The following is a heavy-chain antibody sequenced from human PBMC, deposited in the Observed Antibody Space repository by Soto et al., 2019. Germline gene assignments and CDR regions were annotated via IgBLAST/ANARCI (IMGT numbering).Heavy chain of an antibody. CDR3: ARLHYGSVTTAFDI. V-gene: IGHV1-69*12. Sequence: QVQLVQSGAEVKKPGSSVKVSCKASGGTFSSYAISWVRQAPGQGLEWMGGIIPIFGTANYAQKFQGRVTITADESTSTAYMVLSSPRSEDTAVYYCARLHYGSVTTAFDIWGQGTKVTVSS. CDR1: GGTFSSYA. J-gene: IGHJ3*02. CDR2: IIPIFGTA. D-gene: IGHD3-10*01.